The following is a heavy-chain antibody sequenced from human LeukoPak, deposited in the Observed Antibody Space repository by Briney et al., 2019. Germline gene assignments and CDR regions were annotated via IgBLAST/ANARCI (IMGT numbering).Heavy chain of an antibody. D-gene: IGHD5-24*01. Sequence: SVKVSCRASGGTFSSYAISWVRQAPGQGLEWMGRIIPIFGTANYAQKFQGRVTITTDESTSTAYMELSSLRSEDTAVYYCAWGRSRDGYVLDYWGQGTLVTVSS. V-gene: IGHV1-69*05. CDR1: GGTFSSYA. J-gene: IGHJ4*02. CDR2: IIPIFGTA. CDR3: AWGRSRDGYVLDY.